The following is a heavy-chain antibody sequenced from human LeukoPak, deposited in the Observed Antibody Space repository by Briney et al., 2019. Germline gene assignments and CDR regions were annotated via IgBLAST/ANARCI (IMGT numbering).Heavy chain of an antibody. CDR1: GYTFSSSD. D-gene: IGHD3-10*01. Sequence: ASVKVSCKASGYTFSSSDINWVRQARGQGLEWMGWMNPDSGNTGYAQKFQGRISMTRDTSTRTAYMELSSLVSEDTALYYCVRPELRGVIGPWGQGTLVTVSS. CDR2: MNPDSGNT. J-gene: IGHJ5*02. CDR3: VRPELRGVIGP. V-gene: IGHV1-8*01.